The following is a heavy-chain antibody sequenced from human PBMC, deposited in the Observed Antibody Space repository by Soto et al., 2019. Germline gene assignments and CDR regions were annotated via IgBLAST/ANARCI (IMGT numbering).Heavy chain of an antibody. J-gene: IGHJ6*03. CDR2: ISGSGDNT. D-gene: IGHD3-3*01. V-gene: IGHV3-23*01. CDR3: AKDLGTDDFWRASYTYYYLDV. CDR1: GFTFSSYA. Sequence: EVQLLESWGGLVQPGGSLRLSCAASGFTFSSYALNGVRQAPGKGLEWVSVISGSGDNTYYADSVKGRFTISRDNSKNTLYLQMNSLRAEDTAVYYCAKDLGTDDFWRASYTYYYLDVWGKGTTVTVSS.